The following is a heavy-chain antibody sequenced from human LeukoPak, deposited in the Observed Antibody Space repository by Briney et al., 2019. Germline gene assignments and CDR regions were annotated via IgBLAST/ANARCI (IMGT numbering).Heavy chain of an antibody. CDR2: IRSKAYGGTT. V-gene: IGHV3-49*04. D-gene: IGHD1-14*01. J-gene: IGHJ4*02. CDR3: TRVERTDY. Sequence: GGSLRLSCTASGFTFGDYAMSWVRQAPGKGLEWVGFIRSKAYGGTTEYAASVKGRFTISRDDSKSIAYLQMDSLKTEDTAVYYCTRVERTDYWGQGTLVTVSS. CDR1: GFTFGDYA.